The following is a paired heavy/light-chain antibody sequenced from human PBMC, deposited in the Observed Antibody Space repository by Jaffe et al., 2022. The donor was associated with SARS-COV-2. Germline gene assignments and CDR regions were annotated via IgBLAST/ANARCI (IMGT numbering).Light chain of an antibody. J-gene: IGLJ1*01. CDR1: SSNIGTNT. CDR3: AAWDDSLNGYI. V-gene: IGLV1-44*01. Sequence: QSVLTQPPSASGTPGQRVTISCSGSSSNIGTNTVDWYQHLPGTAPKVLIHYNNQRPSGVPDRFSGSKSGTSASLAISGLQSEDEAEYYCAAWDDSLNGYIFGAGTRVTVL. CDR2: YNN.
Heavy chain of an antibody. Sequence: QVQLQESGPGLVKPSQTLSLTCTVSGGSIRSDTSYWSWIRQPAGKGLEWIGRINTYGSTNYNPSLKSRGTISLDKSKNQFSLKLSSVTAADTAVYYCASGSNPTYYYYYGMDLWGQGTTVTVSS. V-gene: IGHV4-61*02. J-gene: IGHJ6*02. CDR2: INTYGST. CDR3: ASGSNPTYYYYYGMDL. CDR1: GGSIRSDTSY. D-gene: IGHD1-26*01.